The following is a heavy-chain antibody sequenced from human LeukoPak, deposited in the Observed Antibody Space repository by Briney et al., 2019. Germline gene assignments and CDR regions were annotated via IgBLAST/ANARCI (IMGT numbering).Heavy chain of an antibody. D-gene: IGHD3-16*01. J-gene: IGHJ4*02. CDR3: ARDPFAGLLD. CDR2: ISGSSSYI. Sequence: GGSLRLSCAASGFTFSSYSMNWVRQAPGKGLEWVSSISGSSSYIYYADSVKGRFTISRDNAKNSLYLQMNSLRAEDTAVYYCARDPFAGLLDWGQGTLVTVSS. V-gene: IGHV3-21*01. CDR1: GFTFSSYS.